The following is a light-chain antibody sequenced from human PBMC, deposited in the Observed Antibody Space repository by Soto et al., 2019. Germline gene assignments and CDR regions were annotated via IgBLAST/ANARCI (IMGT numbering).Light chain of an antibody. Sequence: QSALTQPASMSGSHGQSITISCTGTSSDIGGYNYISWYQQLPGKAPKFIIYDVRNRPSGVSNRFSGSRSGNTASLTISGLQAEDEADYYCSSYTSSSTVIFGGGTKLTVL. J-gene: IGLJ2*01. CDR2: DVR. V-gene: IGLV2-14*01. CDR1: SSDIGGYNY. CDR3: SSYTSSSTVI.